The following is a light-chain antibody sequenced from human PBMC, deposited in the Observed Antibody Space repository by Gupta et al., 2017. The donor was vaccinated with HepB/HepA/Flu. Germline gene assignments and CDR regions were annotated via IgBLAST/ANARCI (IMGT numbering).Light chain of an antibody. CDR3: QQEGSSPIT. CDR2: DAS. CDR1: QSVSSSY. J-gene: IGKJ5*01. V-gene: IGKV3-20*01. Sequence: EIVLTQSPGTLSLSPGERATLSCRASQSVSSSYLAWYQQKPGQAPRLLIYDASSRATGIADRFSGSGSGTEFALTISRLEPEDFAVYYCQQEGSSPITFGQGTLLEIK.